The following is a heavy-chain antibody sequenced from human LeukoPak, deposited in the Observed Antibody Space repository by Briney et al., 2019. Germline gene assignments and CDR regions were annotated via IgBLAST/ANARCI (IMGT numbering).Heavy chain of an antibody. CDR2: IKQDGSEK. V-gene: IGHV3-7*01. CDR1: GFTFSSYW. D-gene: IGHD3-22*01. Sequence: PGGSLRLSCAASGFTFSSYWMSWVRQAPGKGLEWVANIKQDGSEKYYVDSVKGRFTISRDNAKNSLYLQMNSLRAEDTAVYYCAKRSYDSSGYHDAFDIWGQGTMVTVSS. CDR3: AKRSYDSSGYHDAFDI. J-gene: IGHJ3*02.